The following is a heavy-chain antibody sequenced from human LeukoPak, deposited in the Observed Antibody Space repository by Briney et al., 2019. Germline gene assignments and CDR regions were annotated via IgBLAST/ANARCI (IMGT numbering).Heavy chain of an antibody. CDR3: ARAVAAAGTSDY. D-gene: IGHD6-13*01. J-gene: IGHJ4*02. CDR2: ISAYNGNT. Sequence: ASVKVSRKASGYTFTSYGISWVRQAPGQGLEWLGWISAYNGNTNYAQKLQGSVTMTTDTSTSTAYMELRSVRSDDTAVYYCARAVAAAGTSDYWGQGTLVTVSS. V-gene: IGHV1-18*01. CDR1: GYTFTSYG.